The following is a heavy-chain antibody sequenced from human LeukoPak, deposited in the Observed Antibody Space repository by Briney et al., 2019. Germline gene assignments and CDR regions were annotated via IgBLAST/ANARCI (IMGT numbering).Heavy chain of an antibody. Sequence: GSSVKVSCKASGGTFSSYAISWVRQAPGQGLEWMGRIIPILGIANYAQKFQGRVTITVDKSTSTAYMELSSLRSEDTAVYYCARDPEYYYGSGSYYTYYFDYWGQGTLVTVSS. CDR2: IIPILGIA. J-gene: IGHJ4*02. CDR1: GGTFSSYA. CDR3: ARDPEYYYGSGSYYTYYFDY. D-gene: IGHD3-10*01. V-gene: IGHV1-69*04.